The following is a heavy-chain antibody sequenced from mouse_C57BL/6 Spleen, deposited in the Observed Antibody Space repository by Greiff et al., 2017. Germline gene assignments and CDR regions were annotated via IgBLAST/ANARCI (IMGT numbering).Heavy chain of an antibody. D-gene: IGHD2-4*01. Sequence: QVQLKQSGAELARPGASVKLSCKASGYTFTSYGISWVKQRTGQGLEWIGGIYPRSGNTYYNEKFKGKATLTADKSSSTAYMELSSLTSEDSAVXFFENPTDYDDAMDYWGQGTSVTVSS. CDR3: ENPTDYDDAMDY. V-gene: IGHV1-81*01. J-gene: IGHJ4*01. CDR2: IYPRSGNT. CDR1: GYTFTSYG.